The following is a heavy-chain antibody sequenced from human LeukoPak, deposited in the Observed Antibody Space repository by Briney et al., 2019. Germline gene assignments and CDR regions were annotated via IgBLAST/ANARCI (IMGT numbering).Heavy chain of an antibody. CDR1: GGSFSGYY. CDR2: INHSGST. D-gene: IGHD5-12*01. Sequence: SETLSLTCAVYGGSFSGYYWSWIRQPPGKGLEWIGEINHSGSTNYNPSLKSRVTISVDTSKNQFSLKLSSVTAADTAVYYCARGNSIVAPHWFDPWGQGTLVTVSS. CDR3: ARGNSIVAPHWFDP. V-gene: IGHV4-34*01. J-gene: IGHJ5*02.